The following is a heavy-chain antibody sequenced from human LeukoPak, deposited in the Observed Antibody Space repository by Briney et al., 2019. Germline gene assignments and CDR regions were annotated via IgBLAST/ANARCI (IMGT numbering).Heavy chain of an antibody. J-gene: IGHJ4*02. CDR3: TTEPVYYYDSSGENSFDY. CDR2: ITSRGSTI. CDR1: GFTLRDYY. V-gene: IGHV3-11*01. D-gene: IGHD3-22*01. Sequence: PGGSLRLSSAASGFTLRDYYLTWIRQAPGKGLEWVSYITSRGSTIYHADSVKGRFTISRDNAKNSLYLQMNSLRAEDTAVYYCTTEPVYYYDSSGENSFDYWGQGTLVTVSS.